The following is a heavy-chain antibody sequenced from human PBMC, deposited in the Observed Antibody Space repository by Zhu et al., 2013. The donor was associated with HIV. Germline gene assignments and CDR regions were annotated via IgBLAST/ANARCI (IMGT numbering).Heavy chain of an antibody. CDR2: IIPIFGTA. CDR1: GGTFSSYA. V-gene: IGHV1-69*06. Sequence: QVQLVQSGAEVKKPGSSVKVSCKASGGTFSSYAISWVRQAPGQGLEWMGGIIPIFGTANYAQKFQGRVTITADKSTSTAYMELSSLRSEDTAVYYCASGYCSSTSCYLRFLEWLKIWGQGTLVTVSS. D-gene: IGHD2-2*01. CDR3: ASGYCSSTSCYLRFLEWLKI. J-gene: IGHJ4*02.